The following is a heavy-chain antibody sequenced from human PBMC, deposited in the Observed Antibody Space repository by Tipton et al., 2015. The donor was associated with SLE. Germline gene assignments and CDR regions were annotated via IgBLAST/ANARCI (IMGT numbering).Heavy chain of an antibody. Sequence: TLSLTCNVSGGSISSSYWNWIRQPPGKGLEWIAYIHYSGSTNYNPSLKSRVTISVDTSKNQFSLKLSSVTAADTAVYYCARDRGRGDYYYYYYMDVWGKGTTVTVSS. CDR2: IHYSGST. J-gene: IGHJ6*03. CDR1: GGSISSSY. D-gene: IGHD1-1*01. V-gene: IGHV4-59*01. CDR3: ARDRGRGDYYYYYYMDV.